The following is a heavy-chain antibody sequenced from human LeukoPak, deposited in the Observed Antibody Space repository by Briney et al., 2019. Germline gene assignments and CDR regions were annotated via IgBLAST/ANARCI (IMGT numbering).Heavy chain of an antibody. V-gene: IGHV3-23*01. J-gene: IGHJ4*02. CDR1: GFTFSNYA. Sequence: TGGSLRLSCAASGFTFSNYAMSWVRQAPGKGLEWVSGISGSSGSTYNADSVKGRFTISRDNSKNTLYPQVNSLRAEDTAVYYCARASVAGWYYFDYWGQGTLVTVSS. CDR3: ARASVAGWYYFDY. D-gene: IGHD6-19*01. CDR2: ISGSSGST.